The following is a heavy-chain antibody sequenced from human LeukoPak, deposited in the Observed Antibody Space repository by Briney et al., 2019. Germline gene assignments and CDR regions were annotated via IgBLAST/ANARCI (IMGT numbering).Heavy chain of an antibody. D-gene: IGHD3-10*01. CDR1: GGTFSSYA. V-gene: IGHV1-69*05. CDR2: IIPIFGTA. J-gene: IGHJ2*01. Sequence: ASVKVSCKASGGTFSSYAISWVRQAPGQGLEWMGGIIPIFGTANYAQKFQGRVTITRNTSISTAYMELSSLRSEDTAVYYCARITMVRGVIFDWYFDLWGRGTLVTVSS. CDR3: ARITMVRGVIFDWYFDL.